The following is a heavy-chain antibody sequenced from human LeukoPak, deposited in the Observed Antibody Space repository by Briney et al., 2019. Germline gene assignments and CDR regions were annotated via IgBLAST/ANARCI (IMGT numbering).Heavy chain of an antibody. CDR1: GFSFNNYA. CDR2: IIGSSGST. V-gene: IGHV3-23*01. CDR3: AKGAYDYIEIAYFDY. Sequence: HSGGSLRLSCVASGFSFNNYAMNWVRQAPGKGLEWVSLIIGSSGSTFYADSVKGRFTISRDKSKNTLYLQMNSLRAEDTAVYYCAKGAYDYIEIAYFDYWGQGSLVTVSS. D-gene: IGHD5-12*01. J-gene: IGHJ4*02.